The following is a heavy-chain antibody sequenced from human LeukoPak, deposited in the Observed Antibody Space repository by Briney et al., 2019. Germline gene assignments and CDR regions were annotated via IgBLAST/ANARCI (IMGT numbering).Heavy chain of an antibody. CDR2: IWYDGSNK. V-gene: IGHV3-33*01. CDR3: ARSEELLYSLDY. J-gene: IGHJ4*02. D-gene: IGHD3-10*01. Sequence: GGSLRLSCAASGFTFSSYGMHWVRQAPGKGLEWAAVIWYDGSNKYYADSVKGRFTISRDNSKNTLYLQMNSLRAEDTAVYYCARSEELLYSLDYWGQGTLVTVSS. CDR1: GFTFSSYG.